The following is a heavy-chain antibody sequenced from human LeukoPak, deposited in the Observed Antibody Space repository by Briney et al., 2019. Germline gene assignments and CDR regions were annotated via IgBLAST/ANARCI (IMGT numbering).Heavy chain of an antibody. CDR2: LSDSST. V-gene: IGHV3-23*01. CDR3: AKTLWGLTLLSSDH. Sequence: GGSLRLSCAASGFSFSNAWMTWVRQAPGKGLMWVSGLSDSSTFYADSVKGRFTIYRDNSKNVLYLQMNSLRADDTAVYYCAKTLWGLTLLSSDHWGQGTLVTVSS. J-gene: IGHJ4*02. D-gene: IGHD2-21*02. CDR1: GFSFSNAW.